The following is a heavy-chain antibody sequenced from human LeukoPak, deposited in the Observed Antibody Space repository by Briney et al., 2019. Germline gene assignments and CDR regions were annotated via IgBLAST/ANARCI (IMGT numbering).Heavy chain of an antibody. J-gene: IGHJ4*02. Sequence: ASVKVSCKGSGYTFTNYAVHWVRQAPGQRLEWMGWINADNGDTKYSQKIQGRVTITRDTSASTAYMEVNSLRSEDTAVYYCARSRLAATAWDSWGQGTLVTVSS. V-gene: IGHV1-3*01. D-gene: IGHD1-1*01. CDR1: GYTFTNYA. CDR2: INADNGDT. CDR3: ARSRLAATAWDS.